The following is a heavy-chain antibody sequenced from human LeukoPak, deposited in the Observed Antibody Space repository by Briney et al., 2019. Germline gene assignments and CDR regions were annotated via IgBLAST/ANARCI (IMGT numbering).Heavy chain of an antibody. V-gene: IGHV3-7*01. D-gene: IGHD5-18*01. CDR2: INQDGSEK. Sequence: GGSLRLSCAASGFSFSNYWMTWVRQAPGMGLEWVANINQDGSEKYYVDSVKGRFTISRDNAKNSLYLQMNSLRAEDTAVYYCARSRGYSYGYIDYWGQGTLVTVSS. J-gene: IGHJ4*02. CDR3: ARSRGYSYGYIDY. CDR1: GFSFSNYW.